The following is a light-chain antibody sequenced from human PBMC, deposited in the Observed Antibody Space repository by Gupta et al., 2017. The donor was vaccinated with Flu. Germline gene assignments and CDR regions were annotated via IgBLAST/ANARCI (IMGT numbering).Light chain of an antibody. J-gene: IGKJ1*01. Sequence: NCKSSQSVLYSSDNKNYLGWYQQKSGQPPKLLIYWASTRESGVPDRFSGSGSGTSFTLTISSLQDEDVAVYYCQQYYSTPWTFGQGTKVEIK. V-gene: IGKV4-1*01. CDR3: QQYYSTPWT. CDR2: WAS. CDR1: QSVLYSSDNKNY.